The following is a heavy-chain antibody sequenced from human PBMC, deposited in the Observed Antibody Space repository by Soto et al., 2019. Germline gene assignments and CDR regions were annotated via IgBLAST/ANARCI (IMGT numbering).Heavy chain of an antibody. CDR3: ARDQATRWFDP. Sequence: SETLSLTCTVSGGSTSGYYWSWIRQPPGKGLEWIGYIYYSGSTNYNPSLKSRVTISVDTSKNQFSLKLSSVTAADTAVYYCARDQATRWFDPWGQGTLVTVSS. D-gene: IGHD5-12*01. CDR2: IYYSGST. V-gene: IGHV4-59*01. J-gene: IGHJ5*02. CDR1: GGSTSGYY.